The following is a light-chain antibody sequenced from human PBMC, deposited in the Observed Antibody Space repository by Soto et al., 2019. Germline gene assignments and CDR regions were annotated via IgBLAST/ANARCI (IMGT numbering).Light chain of an antibody. CDR2: EVT. V-gene: IGLV2-14*01. J-gene: IGLJ1*01. CDR3: SSCTSSTTPLV. Sequence: LTQPASVSGSPGQSITISCTGTSSDIGGYNYVSWYQHHPGKAPQLMIYEVTNRPSGVSNRFSGSKSGNTASLTISGLQPEDEADYYCSSCTSSTTPLVFGTGTKVTVL. CDR1: SSDIGGYNY.